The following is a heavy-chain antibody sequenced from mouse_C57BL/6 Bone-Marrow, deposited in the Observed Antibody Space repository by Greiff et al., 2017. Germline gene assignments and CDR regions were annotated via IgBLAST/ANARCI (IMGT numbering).Heavy chain of an antibody. CDR3: ARSGRYAYYFDY. Sequence: VQLQQSGAELVRPGSSVKLSCKASGYTFTSYWMHWVKPRPIQGLEWIGNIDPSDSETHYNQKFKDKATLTVDKSSSTAYMQLSSLTSEDSAVYYCARSGRYAYYFDYWGQGTTLTVSS. D-gene: IGHD1-1*01. V-gene: IGHV1-52*01. J-gene: IGHJ2*01. CDR2: IDPSDSET. CDR1: GYTFTSYW.